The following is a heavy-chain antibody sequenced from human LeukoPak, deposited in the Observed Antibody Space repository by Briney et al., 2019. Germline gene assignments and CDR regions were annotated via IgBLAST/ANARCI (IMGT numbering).Heavy chain of an antibody. J-gene: IGHJ6*03. CDR1: GGSISSYY. Sequence: SETLSLTCTVSGGSISSYYWSWIRQPPGKGLEWIGYIYTNGSTNYNPSLKSRVTISVDTSKNQFSLKLSSVTAADTAVYYCARRVLDPSPSYYYYMDVWGKGTTVTVSS. CDR2: IYTNGST. CDR3: ARRVLDPSPSYYYYMDV. V-gene: IGHV4-4*09. D-gene: IGHD1-1*01.